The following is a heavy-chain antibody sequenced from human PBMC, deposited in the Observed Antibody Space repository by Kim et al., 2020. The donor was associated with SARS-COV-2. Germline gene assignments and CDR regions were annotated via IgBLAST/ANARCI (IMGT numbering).Heavy chain of an antibody. Sequence: ADSVKGRFTIARDNSKNTVYLQMNSLRVEDTAVYFCARDRGGTGAVFDYWGQGTLVTVSS. CDR3: ARDRGGTGAVFDY. V-gene: IGHV3-53*01. D-gene: IGHD3-16*01. J-gene: IGHJ4*02.